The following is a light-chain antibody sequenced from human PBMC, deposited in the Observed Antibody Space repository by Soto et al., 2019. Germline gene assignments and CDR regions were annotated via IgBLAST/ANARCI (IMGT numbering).Light chain of an antibody. J-gene: IGKJ1*01. V-gene: IGKV1-39*01. CDR2: AAS. Sequence: DVQMTLSPSSLSASVGDSGPITSRASQSIRRNLNWYQQKPGKAPKLXIYAASSLQSGVPSRFSGSGAGTDFTRTISSLQPEDFATDYCPQSYSNIWTFGQGTKVDIK. CDR1: QSIRRN. CDR3: PQSYSNIWT.